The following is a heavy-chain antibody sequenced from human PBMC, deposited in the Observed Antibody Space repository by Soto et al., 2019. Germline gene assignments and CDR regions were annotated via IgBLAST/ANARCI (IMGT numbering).Heavy chain of an antibody. D-gene: IGHD3-3*01. CDR1: DGTFRSGGYS. CDR2: IYQSGSS. CDR3: ARCPDVDFFYGMDF. Sequence: SETLAITCAVSDGTFRSGGYSWSWIRQPPGKGLEWIGYIYQSGSSYYNPSLESRVAMSMDRSKNQFSLRLTSVTAADTAIYYCARCPDVDFFYGMDFWGQGTPVTVSS. J-gene: IGHJ6*02. V-gene: IGHV4-30-2*01.